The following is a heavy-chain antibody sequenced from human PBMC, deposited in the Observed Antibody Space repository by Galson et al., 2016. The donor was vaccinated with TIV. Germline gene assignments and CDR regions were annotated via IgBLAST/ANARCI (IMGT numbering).Heavy chain of an antibody. D-gene: IGHD3-16*02. CDR3: ARAPEKVGEVSPYRYYYGLDV. Sequence: LRLSCAASGFTFSDFAMHWVRQAPGKGLEWVAVISYDLSHDGENQCADSVKGRFTISRDNSKNTLYLQMNTLRRQDTAIYYCARAPEKVGEVSPYRYYYGLDVWGQGTAVSVSS. CDR2: ISYDLSHDGE. J-gene: IGHJ6*02. V-gene: IGHV3-30*04. CDR1: GFTFSDFA.